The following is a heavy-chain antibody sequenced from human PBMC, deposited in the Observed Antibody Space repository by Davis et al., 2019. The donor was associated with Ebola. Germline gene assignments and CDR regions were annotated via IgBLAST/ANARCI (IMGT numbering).Heavy chain of an antibody. Sequence: GGSLRLSCAASGFTFSSYGMHWVRQAPGKGLEWVAVISYDGSNKYYADSVKGRFTISRDNSKNTLYLQMNSLRAEDTAVYYCAKIGGSSGYLDYWGQGTLVTVSS. V-gene: IGHV3-30*18. J-gene: IGHJ4*02. CDR3: AKIGGSSGYLDY. CDR2: ISYDGSNK. CDR1: GFTFSSYG. D-gene: IGHD3-22*01.